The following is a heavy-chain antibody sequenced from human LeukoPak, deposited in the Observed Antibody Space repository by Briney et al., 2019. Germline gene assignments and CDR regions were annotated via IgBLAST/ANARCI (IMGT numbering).Heavy chain of an antibody. CDR1: GYTFTSYD. J-gene: IGHJ4*02. Sequence: ASVKVSCKASGYTFTSYDFNWVRQATGQRPEWMGWMSPNSGDTGYAQKFQDRATMTRNTSISTAYMELSSLRSDDTAVYYCARGPPNWGYDYWGPGTLVTVSS. D-gene: IGHD7-27*01. CDR3: ARGPPNWGYDY. CDR2: MSPNSGDT. V-gene: IGHV1-8*01.